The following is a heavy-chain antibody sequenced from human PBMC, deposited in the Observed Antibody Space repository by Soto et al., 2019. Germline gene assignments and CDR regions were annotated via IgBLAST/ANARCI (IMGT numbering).Heavy chain of an antibody. CDR2: IHYSGST. Sequence: SETLSLTXTVSGDSISTSNYYWGWIRQPPGKGPEWIGNIHYSGSTFYNPSLKSRVTISVDTSKNQFSLKLSSVTAADTAVYYCARHQNLRWFGPWGQGTLVTVSS. CDR1: GDSISTSNYY. CDR3: ARHQNLRWFGP. V-gene: IGHV4-39*01. J-gene: IGHJ5*02.